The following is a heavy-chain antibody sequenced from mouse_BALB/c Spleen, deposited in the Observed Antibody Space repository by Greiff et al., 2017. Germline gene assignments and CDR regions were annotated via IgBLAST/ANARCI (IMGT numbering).Heavy chain of an antibody. V-gene: IGHV5-17*02. J-gene: IGHJ4*01. CDR2: ISSGSSTI. CDR3: ARCGDTTATLGYAMDY. CDR1: GFTFSSFG. D-gene: IGHD1-2*01. Sequence: EVMLVESGGGLVQPGGSRKLSCAASGFTFSSFGMHWVRQAPEKGLEWVAYISSGSSTIYYADTVKGRFTISRDNPKNTLFLQMTSLRSEDTAMYYCARCGDTTATLGYAMDYWGQGTSVTVSS.